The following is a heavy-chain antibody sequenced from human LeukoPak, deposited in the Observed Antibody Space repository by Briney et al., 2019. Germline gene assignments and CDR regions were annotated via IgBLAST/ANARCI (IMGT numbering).Heavy chain of an antibody. CDR1: GGSISSGGYY. J-gene: IGHJ4*02. CDR3: AKEESDLGSGYFDY. D-gene: IGHD3-16*01. CDR2: IYYSGST. Sequence: PSETLSLTCTVSGGSISSGGYYWSWIRQHPGKGLEWIGYIYYSGSTYYNPSLKSRVTISVDTSKNQFSLKLSSVTAADTAVYYCAKEESDLGSGYFDYWGQGTLVTVSS. V-gene: IGHV4-31*03.